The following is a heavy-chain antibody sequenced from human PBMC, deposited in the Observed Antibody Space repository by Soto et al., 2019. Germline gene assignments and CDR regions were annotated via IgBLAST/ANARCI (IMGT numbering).Heavy chain of an antibody. J-gene: IGHJ4*02. CDR3: ARQYSSSWYGFDY. D-gene: IGHD6-13*01. V-gene: IGHV3-21*01. CDR2: ISSSSSYI. CDR1: GFTFSSYS. Sequence: ESGGGLVKPGGSLRLSCAASGFTFSSYSMNWVRQAPGKGLEWVSSISSSSSYIYYADSVKGRFTISRDNAKNSLYLQMNSLRAEDTAVYYCARQYSSSWYGFDYWGQGTLVTVSS.